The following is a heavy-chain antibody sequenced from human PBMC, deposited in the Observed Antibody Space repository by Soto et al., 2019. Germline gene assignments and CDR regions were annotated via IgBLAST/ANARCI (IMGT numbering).Heavy chain of an antibody. CDR2: INTDGSYT. V-gene: IGHV3-74*01. J-gene: IGHJ4*02. CDR1: GFRFSSYW. Sequence: EVQLVESGGGLVQPGGSLRLSCAASGFRFSSYWMHWVRQVPGKGLVWVSHINTDGSYTTYADLAKGRFTVSRDNAKNTLHLQMNSLRAEDTAVYYCAQGGCTKTSCYILDFWGQGTFITVSS. CDR3: AQGGCTKTSCYILDF. D-gene: IGHD2-2*02.